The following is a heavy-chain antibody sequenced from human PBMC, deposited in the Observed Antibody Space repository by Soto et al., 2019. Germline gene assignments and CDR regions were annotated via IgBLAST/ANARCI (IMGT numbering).Heavy chain of an antibody. J-gene: IGHJ4*02. Sequence: SETLSLTCTVSGGSMSSSSYYWGWIRQPPGKGLEWIGSIYYSGSTYYNPSLKSRVTISVDTSKNQFSLKLSSVTAADTAVYYCARHSREGPWLAPPPPFDYWGQGTLVTVSS. V-gene: IGHV4-39*01. D-gene: IGHD6-19*01. CDR1: GGSMSSSSYY. CDR2: IYYSGST. CDR3: ARHSREGPWLAPPPPFDY.